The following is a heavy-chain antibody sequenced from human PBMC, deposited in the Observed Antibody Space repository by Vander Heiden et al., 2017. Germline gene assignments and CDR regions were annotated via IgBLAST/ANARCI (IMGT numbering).Heavy chain of an antibody. J-gene: IGHJ3*02. V-gene: IGHV3-23*01. D-gene: IGHD4-17*01. CDR1: EFTFRNYA. CDR3: AKDPNGDYFGAYDN. CDR2: ISGRGDST. Sequence: EVQVLESGGGLVRPGGSLRLSCAASEFTFRNYAVTWVRQAPGKGLEWVSSISGRGDSTLYADSVKGRFTISRDNSKNTVSLQMNILRVEDTAKYYCAKDPNGDYFGAYDNWGRGTRVTVSS.